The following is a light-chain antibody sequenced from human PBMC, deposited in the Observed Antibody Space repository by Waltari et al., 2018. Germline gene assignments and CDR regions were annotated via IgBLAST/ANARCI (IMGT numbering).Light chain of an antibody. Sequence: VLLTQSPASLSVSPGDTVILSCRASQSVRTNLVWYQQKAGQAPSTLIYGASTRASGVPSRFSGSGSETDFTLIISSLQSEDAAVYFCQQYYVWPPITFGGGTKLEI. CDR1: QSVRTN. CDR3: QQYYVWPPIT. CDR2: GAS. V-gene: IGKV3-15*01. J-gene: IGKJ4*01.